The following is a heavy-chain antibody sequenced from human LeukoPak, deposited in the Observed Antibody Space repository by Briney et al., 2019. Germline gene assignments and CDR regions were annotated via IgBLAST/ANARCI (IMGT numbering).Heavy chain of an antibody. J-gene: IGHJ5*02. CDR1: GFTFSSYG. Sequence: GGSLRLSCAASGFTFSSYGMHWVRQAPGKGLEWVAVISYDGSNKYYADSVKGRFTTSRDNSKNTLYLQMNSLRAEDTAVYYCARAALWFGDALNWFDPWGQGTLVTVSS. CDR3: ARAALWFGDALNWFDP. D-gene: IGHD3-10*01. CDR2: ISYDGSNK. V-gene: IGHV3-30*19.